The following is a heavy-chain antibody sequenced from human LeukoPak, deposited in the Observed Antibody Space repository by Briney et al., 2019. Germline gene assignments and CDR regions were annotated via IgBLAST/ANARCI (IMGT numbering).Heavy chain of an antibody. CDR3: AKDREVFFRLVGAD. CDR1: GFTFSTYG. Sequence: PGGSLRLSCAASGFTFSTYGIHWVRQAPGKGLEWVAFIQYDGSNKYYADLVKGRFTISRDNSKSTLYLQMNNLRPEDTAVYYCAKDREVFFRLVGADWGQGTLVTVST. V-gene: IGHV3-30*02. J-gene: IGHJ4*02. D-gene: IGHD1-26*01. CDR2: IQYDGSNK.